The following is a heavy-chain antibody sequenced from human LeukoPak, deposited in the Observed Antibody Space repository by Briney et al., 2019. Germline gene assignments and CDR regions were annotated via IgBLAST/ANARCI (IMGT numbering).Heavy chain of an antibody. CDR3: TTLNGSGSYYPLYYFDY. V-gene: IGHV3-9*01. CDR1: GFTFDDYA. CDR2: ISWNSGSI. Sequence: GGSLRLSCAASGFTFDDYAMHWVRQAPGKGLEWVSGISWNSGSIGYADSVKGRFTISRDNSKNTLYLQMNSLRAEDTAVYYCTTLNGSGSYYPLYYFDYWGQGTLVTVSS. D-gene: IGHD3-10*01. J-gene: IGHJ4*02.